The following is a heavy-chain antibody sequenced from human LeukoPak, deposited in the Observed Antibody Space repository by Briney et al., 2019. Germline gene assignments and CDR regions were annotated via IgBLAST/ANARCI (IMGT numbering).Heavy chain of an antibody. V-gene: IGHV3-7*03. J-gene: IGHJ4*02. CDR3: TTDLDYGDYWFVDY. CDR2: IKQDGSEK. D-gene: IGHD4-17*01. Sequence: GGSLRLSCAASGFTFSSYWMSWVRQAPGKGLEWVANIKQDGSEKYYVDSVKGRFTISRDNAKNSLYLQMNSLRAEDTAVYYCTTDLDYGDYWFVDYWGQGTLVTVSS. CDR1: GFTFSSYW.